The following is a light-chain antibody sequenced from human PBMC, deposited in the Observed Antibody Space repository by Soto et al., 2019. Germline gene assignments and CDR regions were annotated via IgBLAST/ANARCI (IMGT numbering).Light chain of an antibody. J-gene: IGKJ1*01. CDR2: GAS. CDR1: QSVGSA. CDR3: QQYSSHST. Sequence: TSTLSCRASQSVGSAFGWYQQKPGQAPRLLIYGASTRAAGIPARFSGSGSWTEFTLTISSLQPDDFATYYCQQYSSHSTFGQGTKVDI. V-gene: IGKV3-15*01.